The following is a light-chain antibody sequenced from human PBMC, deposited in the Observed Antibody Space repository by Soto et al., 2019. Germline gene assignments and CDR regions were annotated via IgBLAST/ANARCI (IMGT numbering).Light chain of an antibody. CDR1: QSVRSY. CDR3: QQRSSWPLT. V-gene: IGKV3-11*01. Sequence: EIVLTQSPATLSLSPGERATLSCRASQSVRSYLAWYQQKPGQAPRLLIFDTSNRATGIPARFSGSGSGTDFTLTISSLEPEDFAVYYCQQRSSWPLTFVGGTTVEIK. CDR2: DTS. J-gene: IGKJ4*01.